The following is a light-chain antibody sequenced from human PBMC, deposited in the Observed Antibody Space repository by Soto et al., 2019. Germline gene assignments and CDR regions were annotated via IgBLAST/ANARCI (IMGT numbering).Light chain of an antibody. V-gene: IGKV1-39*01. CDR3: QQSYSTPFT. CDR2: GAS. J-gene: IGKJ3*01. CDR1: QSIINF. Sequence: DIQMTQSPSSLSASVGDRVTITCRASQSIINFLNWYQQRPGKAPKLLIYGASTLQSGVPSRFSGSRTGSDFTLTINSLQPEDFATYYCQQSYSTPFTFGPGTKVEIK.